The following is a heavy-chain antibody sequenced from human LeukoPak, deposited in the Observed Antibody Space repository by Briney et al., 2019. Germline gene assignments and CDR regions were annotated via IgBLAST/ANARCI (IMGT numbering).Heavy chain of an antibody. J-gene: IGHJ5*02. CDR3: ARAPFDTKDYYQAPIRFDA. Sequence: GGSLRLSCAASGFTFGNSYMSWLRQAPGNGLQWVSYISHSGGTIHYADSVKGRFTISRDNAKNSLYLQMDSLRAEDTAVYFCARAPFDTKDYYQAPIRFDAWGQGTLVTVSS. CDR1: GFTFGNSY. D-gene: IGHD3-22*01. CDR2: ISHSGGTI. V-gene: IGHV3-11*01.